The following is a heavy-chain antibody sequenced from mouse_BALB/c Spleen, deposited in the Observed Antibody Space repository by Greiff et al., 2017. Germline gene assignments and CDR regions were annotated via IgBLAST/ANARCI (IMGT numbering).Heavy chain of an antibody. CDR2: ISYSGST. Sequence: EVKLVESGPGLVKPSQSLSLTCTVTGYSITSDYAWNWIRQFPGNKLEWMGYISYSGSTSYNPSLKSRISITRDTSKNQFFLQLNSVTTEDTATYYCARSPYAMDYWGQGTSVTVSS. CDR3: ARSPYAMDY. J-gene: IGHJ4*01. CDR1: GYSITSDYA. V-gene: IGHV3-2*02.